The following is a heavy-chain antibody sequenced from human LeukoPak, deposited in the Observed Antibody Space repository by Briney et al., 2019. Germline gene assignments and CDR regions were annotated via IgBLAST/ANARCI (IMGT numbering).Heavy chain of an antibody. V-gene: IGHV3-30*18. D-gene: IGHD6-19*01. J-gene: IGHJ3*02. CDR3: AKGYSSGWYQNAFDI. CDR1: GFTFSSYG. CDR2: ISYDGSNK. Sequence: GRSLRLSCAASGFTFSSYGMHWVRQAPGKGLEWAAVISYDGSNKYYADSVKGRFTTSRDNSKNTLYLQMNSLRAEDTAVYYCAKGYSSGWYQNAFDIWGQGTMVTVSS.